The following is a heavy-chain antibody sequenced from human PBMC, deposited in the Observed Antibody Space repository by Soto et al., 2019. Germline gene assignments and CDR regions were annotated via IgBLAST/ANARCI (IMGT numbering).Heavy chain of an antibody. CDR3: AREDPPAHY. J-gene: IGHJ4*02. CDR2: ISAYNGNT. CDR1: GSTFTSYY. D-gene: IGHD2-2*01. V-gene: IGHV1-18*01. Sequence: QVQLVQSGVEVKKPGASVKVSCKASGSTFTSYYISWVRQAPGQGLEWMGWISAYNGNTNYAQKLQGRVTMTTDTSTSTADMELRSLRSDDTAGYYCAREDPPAHYGGQGTLVTVSS.